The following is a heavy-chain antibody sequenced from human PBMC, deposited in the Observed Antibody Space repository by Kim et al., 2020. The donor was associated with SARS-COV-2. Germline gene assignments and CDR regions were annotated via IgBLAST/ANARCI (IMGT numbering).Heavy chain of an antibody. D-gene: IGHD3-16*02. J-gene: IGHJ5*02. CDR3: ARDMITFGGVIVPGGWFDP. CDR2: ISYDGSNK. Sequence: GGSLRLSFAASGFTFSSYAMHWVRQAPGKGLEWVAVISYDGSNKYYADSVKGRFTISRDNSKNTLYLQMNSLRAEDTAVYYCARDMITFGGVIVPGGWFDPWGQGTLVTVSS. V-gene: IGHV3-30-3*01. CDR1: GFTFSSYA.